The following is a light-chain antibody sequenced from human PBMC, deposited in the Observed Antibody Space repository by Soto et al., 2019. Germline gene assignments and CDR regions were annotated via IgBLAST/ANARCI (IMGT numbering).Light chain of an antibody. CDR1: SSNIGAGYH. CDR2: DST. J-gene: IGLJ2*01. Sequence: QSVLTQPPSVSGAPGQRVIISCTGSSSNIGAGYHVHWYQQLPGPAPKLLIYDSTARPSGVPDRFSGSKSVTSASLAITGLQAEDEADYYCQSYDSSLGVVFGGGTQLTV. CDR3: QSYDSSLGVV. V-gene: IGLV1-40*01.